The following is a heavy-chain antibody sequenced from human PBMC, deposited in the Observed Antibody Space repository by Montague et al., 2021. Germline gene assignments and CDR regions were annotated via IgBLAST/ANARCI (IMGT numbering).Heavy chain of an antibody. Sequence: SDTLSLTCTVSGASITSNIYYWGWTRQSPGKGLEWIGSIYYSGNSFYQPSLKSRITMAVDTSKNQFSLKLSSVTAADTAIYYCARVFSSWYVGWFDPWGQGALGTVSS. V-gene: IGHV4-39*07. CDR3: ARVFSSWYVGWFDP. CDR2: IYYSGNS. D-gene: IGHD6-13*01. CDR1: GASITSNIYY. J-gene: IGHJ5*02.